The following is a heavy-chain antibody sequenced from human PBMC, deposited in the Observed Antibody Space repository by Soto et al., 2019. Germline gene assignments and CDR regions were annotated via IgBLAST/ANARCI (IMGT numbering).Heavy chain of an antibody. D-gene: IGHD3-3*01. Sequence: QVQLVESGGGVVQPGMSLRLSCAASGFTFENFGMHWVRRAPGKGLEWVAVIAYDGSSKYYADSVKGRFTISRDNSNNTLYLQMNSLRVEDTAVYYCAKSLDGVPVQEFDPRGQGTLVTVSS. J-gene: IGHJ5*02. CDR1: GFTFENFG. CDR2: IAYDGSSK. CDR3: AKSLDGVPVQEFDP. V-gene: IGHV3-30*18.